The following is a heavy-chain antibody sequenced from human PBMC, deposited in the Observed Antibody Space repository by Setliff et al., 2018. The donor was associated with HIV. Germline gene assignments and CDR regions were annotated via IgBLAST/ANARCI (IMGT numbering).Heavy chain of an antibody. J-gene: IGHJ4*02. Sequence: SETLSLTCKVSGGSISSYYWSWIRQPPGKGLEWIGYIYYSGSTNYNPSLKSRVTISVDTSKNQFSLKLSSVTAADTAVYYCALDPGYRRDYWGQGTLVTVSS. V-gene: IGHV4-59*01. D-gene: IGHD5-12*01. CDR3: ALDPGYRRDY. CDR2: IYYSGST. CDR1: GGSISSYY.